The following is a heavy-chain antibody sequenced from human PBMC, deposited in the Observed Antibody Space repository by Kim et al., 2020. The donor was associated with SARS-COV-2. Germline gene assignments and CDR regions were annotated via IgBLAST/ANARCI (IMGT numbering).Heavy chain of an antibody. V-gene: IGHV3-64*04. D-gene: IGHD3-22*01. CDR3: ASDLSVVVITVGGTFDY. J-gene: IGHJ4*02. Sequence: GRFHIPRDNSKNTLYLKMNSLRAEDTAVYYCASDLSVVVITVGGTFDYWGQGTLVTVSS.